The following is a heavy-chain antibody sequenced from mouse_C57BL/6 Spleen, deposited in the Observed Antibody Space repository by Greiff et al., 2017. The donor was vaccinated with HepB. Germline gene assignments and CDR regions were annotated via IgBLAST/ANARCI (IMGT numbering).Heavy chain of an antibody. CDR2: IWSGGST. CDR3: ARRGVPYAMDY. J-gene: IGHJ4*01. CDR1: GFSLTSYG. V-gene: IGHV2-2*01. Sequence: QFQLQQSGPGLVQPSQSLSITCTVSGFSLTSYGVHWVRQSPGKGLEWLGVIWSGGSTDYNAAFISRLSISKDNSKSQVFFKMNSLQADDTAIYYCARRGVPYAMDYWGQGTSVTVSS.